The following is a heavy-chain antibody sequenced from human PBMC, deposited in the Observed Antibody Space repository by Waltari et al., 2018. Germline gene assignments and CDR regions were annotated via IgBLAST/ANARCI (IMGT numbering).Heavy chain of an antibody. D-gene: IGHD1-7*01. J-gene: IGHJ4*02. CDR2: IGDTGRNI. V-gene: IGHV3-48*03. Sequence: EVQLVESGGGLVPPGGSLRLSCAPSCFTFRTYEMNWVRQAPGKGLEWVAYIGDTGRNIHYAESVKGRFTISRDNAKNSLFLQMDSLRAEDTAVYHCVKDDASWNYGHWGQGTLVTVSS. CDR3: VKDDASWNYGH. CDR1: CFTFRTYE.